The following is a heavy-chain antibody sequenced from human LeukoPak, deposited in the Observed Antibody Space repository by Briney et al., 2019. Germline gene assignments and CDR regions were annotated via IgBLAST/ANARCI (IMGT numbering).Heavy chain of an antibody. D-gene: IGHD3-9*01. J-gene: IGHJ4*02. CDR1: GFTFSTYS. V-gene: IGHV3-23*01. CDR3: AKGRTTRYLDWLSRTGGDFDF. Sequence: GGSLRLSCAASGFTFSTYSMSWVRQAPGKGLEWVSAIRSGGENTYYADSVRGRFTISRDNARNSMYLQMNSLRVEDTALYYCAKGRTTRYLDWLSRTGGDFDFWGQGTPVTVSS. CDR2: IRSGGENT.